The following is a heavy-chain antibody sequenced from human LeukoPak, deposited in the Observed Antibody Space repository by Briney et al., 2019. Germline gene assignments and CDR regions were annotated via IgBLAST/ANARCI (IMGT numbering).Heavy chain of an antibody. CDR1: GGSISSGGYY. CDR3: ARARGGYSYGYDY. CDR2: IYHSGST. J-gene: IGHJ4*02. D-gene: IGHD5-18*01. Sequence: PSQTLSLTCTVSGGSISSGGYYWSWIRQPPGKGLEWIGSIYHSGSTYYNPSLKSRVTISVDTSKNQFSLKLSSVTAADTAVYYCARARGGYSYGYDYWGQGTLVTVSS. V-gene: IGHV4-30-2*03.